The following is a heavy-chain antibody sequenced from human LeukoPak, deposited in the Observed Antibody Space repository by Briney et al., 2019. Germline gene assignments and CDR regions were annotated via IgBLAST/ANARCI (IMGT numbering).Heavy chain of an antibody. J-gene: IGHJ4*02. Sequence: GGSLRLSCAAPGFSFKSYGMHWVRQAPGKGLEWVAVISYDGSNKYYADSVKGRFTISRDNSKNTLYLQMNSLRAEDTAVYWCAGGWHFFDYWGQGTLVIVSS. D-gene: IGHD6-19*01. CDR2: ISYDGSNK. CDR1: GFSFKSYG. CDR3: AGGWHFFDY. V-gene: IGHV3-30*03.